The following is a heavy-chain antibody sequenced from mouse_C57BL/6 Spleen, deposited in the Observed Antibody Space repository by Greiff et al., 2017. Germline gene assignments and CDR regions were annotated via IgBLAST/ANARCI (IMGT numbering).Heavy chain of an antibody. Sequence: VQRVESGAELARPGASVKMSCKASGYTFPSYTMHWVKQRPGQGLEWIGYINPSSGYTKYNQKFKDKATLTADKSSSTAYMQLSSLTSEDSAVYYCARWDTTGYWGQGTTLTVSS. V-gene: IGHV1-4*01. CDR3: ARWDTTGY. CDR1: GYTFPSYT. D-gene: IGHD1-1*01. CDR2: INPSSGYT. J-gene: IGHJ2*01.